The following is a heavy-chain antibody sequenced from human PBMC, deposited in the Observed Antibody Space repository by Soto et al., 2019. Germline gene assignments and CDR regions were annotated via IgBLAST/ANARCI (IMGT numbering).Heavy chain of an antibody. V-gene: IGHV1-8*01. CDR1: GYTFIGYD. Sequence: QVQLVQSGAEVKKPGASVKVSCKASGYTFIGYDINWVRQAPGQGLEWMGWMNPNSDDTSYAQNFQGRVTMTRDTSKSTVYMELSSLRSEDTAVYYWARVMVRGVIKNDYWGQGTLVTVSS. CDR3: ARVMVRGVIKNDY. CDR2: MNPNSDDT. D-gene: IGHD3-10*01. J-gene: IGHJ4*02.